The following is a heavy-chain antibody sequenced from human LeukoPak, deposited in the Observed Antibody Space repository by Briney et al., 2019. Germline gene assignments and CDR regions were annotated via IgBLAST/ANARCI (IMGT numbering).Heavy chain of an antibody. CDR3: ARAGRYYYYYGMDV. CDR1: GGSISSGGYY. CDR2: IYTSGST. V-gene: IGHV4-61*02. J-gene: IGHJ6*02. Sequence: SETLSLTCTVSGGSISSGGYYWSWIRQPAGTGLEWIGRIYTSGSTNYNPSLKSRVTISVDTSKNQFSLKLSSVTAADTAVYYCARAGRYYYYYGMDVWGQGTTVTVSS.